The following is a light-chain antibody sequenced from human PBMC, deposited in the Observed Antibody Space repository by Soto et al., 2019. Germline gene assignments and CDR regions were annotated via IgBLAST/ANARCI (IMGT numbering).Light chain of an antibody. CDR3: QQYGSSGT. J-gene: IGKJ1*01. CDR1: QSVRNNY. V-gene: IGKV3-20*01. Sequence: EIGWTQSPGTLSLSPGERATLSCRASQSVRNNYLAWYQQKPGQAPRLLIYGASNRATGIPDRFSGRGSGTDFTLTISRLEPEDFAVYYCQQYGSSGTFGQGTKVEIK. CDR2: GAS.